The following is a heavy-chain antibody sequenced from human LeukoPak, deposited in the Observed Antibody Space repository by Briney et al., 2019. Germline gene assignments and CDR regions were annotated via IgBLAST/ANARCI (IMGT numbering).Heavy chain of an antibody. Sequence: GASVKVSCKASGYTFTSYGISWVRQAPGQGVEWMGWISAYNGNTNYAQKLQGRVTMTTDTSTSTAYMELRSLRSDDTAVYYCARDKLGYPGIAAASRGSWFDPWGQGTLVTVSS. CDR3: ARDKLGYPGIAAASRGSWFDP. J-gene: IGHJ5*02. CDR2: ISAYNGNT. V-gene: IGHV1-18*01. CDR1: GYTFTSYG. D-gene: IGHD6-13*01.